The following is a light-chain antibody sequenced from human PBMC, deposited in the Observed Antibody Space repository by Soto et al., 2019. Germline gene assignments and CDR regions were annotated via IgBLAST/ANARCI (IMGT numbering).Light chain of an antibody. CDR2: NTN. V-gene: IGLV1-44*01. J-gene: IGLJ2*01. Sequence: QSALTQPPSASGTPGQRVAISCSGSSSNIGTNTVNWYQQLPGSAPQLLIYNTNQRPSGVPGRFSGSKSGASASLAISGLQSEDEADYYCAAWDGSLNVVLFGGGTSSPS. CDR3: AAWDGSLNVVL. CDR1: SSNIGTNT.